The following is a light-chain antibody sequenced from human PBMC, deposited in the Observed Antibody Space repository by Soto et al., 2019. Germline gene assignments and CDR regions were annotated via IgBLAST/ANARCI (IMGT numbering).Light chain of an antibody. CDR3: QQYYATPPYT. CDR2: WAS. CDR1: QSVLYSSNNKNY. Sequence: DIVMTQSPDSLAVSLGDRATINCKSSQSVLYSSNNKNYLAWYQQKPGQPPKLLIYWASTRESGVPDRFSGSGSGTDFTLTISSLQAEDVAVYYCQQYYATPPYTFGQGTKVEIK. V-gene: IGKV4-1*01. J-gene: IGKJ2*01.